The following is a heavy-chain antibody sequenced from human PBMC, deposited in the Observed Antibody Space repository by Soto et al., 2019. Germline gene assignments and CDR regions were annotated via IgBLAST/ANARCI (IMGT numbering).Heavy chain of an antibody. D-gene: IGHD3-3*01. CDR1: GFTFSSYA. V-gene: IGHV3-23*01. J-gene: IGHJ3*02. CDR3: ARYDFWSGYDNQWGNAFDI. Sequence: GGSLRLSCAASGFTFSSYAMSWVRQAPGKGLEWVSAISGSGGSTYYADSVKGRFTISRDNSKNTLYLQMNSLRAEDTAVYYCARYDFWSGYDNQWGNAFDIWGQGTMVTVSS. CDR2: ISGSGGST.